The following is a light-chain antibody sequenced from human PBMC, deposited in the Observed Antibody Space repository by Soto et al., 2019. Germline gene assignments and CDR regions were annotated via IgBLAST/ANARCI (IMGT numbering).Light chain of an antibody. CDR2: GAS. CDR3: QLRSNSPPTWA. J-gene: IGKJ1*01. V-gene: IGKV3D-20*02. Sequence: EIVLTQSAGTLSLSPGERATLSCRASQSISGPYFAWYQQKPGQTPRLLIYGASSRATGIPGRFSGSGSGTDFTLTISSLEPEDFAVYFCQLRSNSPPTWAFGQGTKVDIK. CDR1: QSISGPY.